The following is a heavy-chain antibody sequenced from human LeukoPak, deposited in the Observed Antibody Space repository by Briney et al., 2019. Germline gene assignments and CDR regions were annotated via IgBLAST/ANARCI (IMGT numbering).Heavy chain of an antibody. V-gene: IGHV3-33*01. D-gene: IGHD6-19*01. Sequence: PGGSLRLSCAASGFTFSSYGMHWVRQAPGKGREGVAVIWYDGSNKYYADSVKGRFTISRDNSKNTLYLLMKSLRAEDTAVYYCARGYSSGWPDYWGQGTLVTVSS. CDR3: ARGYSSGWPDY. CDR1: GFTFSSYG. J-gene: IGHJ4*02. CDR2: IWYDGSNK.